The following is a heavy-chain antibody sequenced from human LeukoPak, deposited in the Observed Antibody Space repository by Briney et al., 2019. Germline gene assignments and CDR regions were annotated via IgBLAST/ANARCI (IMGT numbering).Heavy chain of an antibody. Sequence: GGSLRLSCAAPGFTFSSYGMHWVRQAPGKGLEWVAVIWYDGSNKYYADSVKGRFTISRDNSKNTLYLQMNSLRAEDTAVHYCAREELGYFDYWGQGTLVTVSS. CDR2: IWYDGSNK. CDR3: AREELGYFDY. J-gene: IGHJ4*02. D-gene: IGHD6-13*01. CDR1: GFTFSSYG. V-gene: IGHV3-33*01.